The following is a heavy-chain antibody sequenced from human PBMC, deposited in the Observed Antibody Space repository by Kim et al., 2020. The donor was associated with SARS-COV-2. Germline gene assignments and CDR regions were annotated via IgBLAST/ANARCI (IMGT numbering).Heavy chain of an antibody. Sequence: GGSLRLSCAASGFTLNNYWMHWVRQAPGKGLEWLSRISADGINTVYADSVKGRFTISRDTAKNTVYLQMNSLRGEDTAVYYCARHRGGWLSDYWGQGTLVTVSS. V-gene: IGHV3-74*01. D-gene: IGHD6-19*01. CDR2: ISADGINT. J-gene: IGHJ4*02. CDR1: GFTLNNYW. CDR3: ARHRGGWLSDY.